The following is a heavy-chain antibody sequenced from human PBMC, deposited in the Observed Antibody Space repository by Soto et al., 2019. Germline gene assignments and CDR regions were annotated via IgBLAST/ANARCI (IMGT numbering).Heavy chain of an antibody. CDR1: GFTFSSYA. CDR3: AKDRTPGADYYFDY. CDR2: ISSDGRDK. D-gene: IGHD2-21*02. Sequence: GGSLRLSCAASGFTFSSYAMHWVRQAPGKGLEWVAVISSDGRDKYHADSVKGRFTISRDNSKNTFYLLMNSLRAEDTAVYYCAKDRTPGADYYFDYWGQGTLVTVSS. V-gene: IGHV3-30*18. J-gene: IGHJ4*02.